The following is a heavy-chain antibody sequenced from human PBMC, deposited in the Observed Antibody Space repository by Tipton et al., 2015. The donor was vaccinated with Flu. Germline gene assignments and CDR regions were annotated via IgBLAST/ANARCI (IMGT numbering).Heavy chain of an antibody. J-gene: IGHJ4*02. CDR3: ALEGYGGSMSYFDY. D-gene: IGHD4-23*01. Sequence: QLVQSGPEVKKSGEPLTISCKGSGYAFTSHWIGWVRQMPGEGLEWMGIIFPGDSDTRYSPSFQGQVSISADKSISTAYLQWGSLKASDTAMYYCALEGYGGSMSYFDYWGQGTLVTVSS. CDR1: GYAFTSHW. CDR2: IFPGDSDT. V-gene: IGHV5-51*01.